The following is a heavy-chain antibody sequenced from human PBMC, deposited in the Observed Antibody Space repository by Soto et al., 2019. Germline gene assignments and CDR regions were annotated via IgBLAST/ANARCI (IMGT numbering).Heavy chain of an antibody. J-gene: IGHJ6*02. D-gene: IGHD6-6*01. CDR3: AKVSMGALTFTEYYYYGLDV. CDR2: ISGGGGST. Sequence: GSLRLSCAASGFTFSTYAMNWVRQAPGKGLEWVSAISGGGGSTYYADSVKGRVTISRDNSKNTLYLQMNSLRAEDTAVYYCAKVSMGALTFTEYYYYGLDVWGQGTTVTVSS. CDR1: GFTFSTYA. V-gene: IGHV3-23*01.